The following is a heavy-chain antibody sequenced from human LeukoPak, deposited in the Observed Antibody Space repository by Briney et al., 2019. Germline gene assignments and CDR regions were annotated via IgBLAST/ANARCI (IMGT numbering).Heavy chain of an antibody. CDR2: IKPATGGT. V-gene: IGHV1-2*02. CDR3: ARDDGKDTTWADWLDI. Sequence: GASVKVSCKASVYALPEYYIHGSPQAPGHGPEWMGWIKPATGGTRYAEKFQARVTMDRDVSSNTAYMELNRLTFDDTAVYYCARDDGKDTTWADWLDIWGQGTLVTVSS. J-gene: IGHJ5*02. D-gene: IGHD1-14*01. CDR1: VYALPEYY.